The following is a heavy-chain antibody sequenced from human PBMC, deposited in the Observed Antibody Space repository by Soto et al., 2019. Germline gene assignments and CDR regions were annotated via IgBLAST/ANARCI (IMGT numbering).Heavy chain of an antibody. CDR2: INSGSTSV. J-gene: IGHJ4*02. V-gene: IGHV3-21*02. CDR3: ARGGGSLNY. CDR1: GFSFSISA. Sequence: DVQLVESGGGLVKPGGSLRLSCEVSGFSFSISAMNWVRQAPGKGLEWVSSINSGSTSVRYADSVKGRFTISGDNANNFLSLHMNSLRVEDTAVYYCARGGGSLNYWGQGTLVTVSS. D-gene: IGHD2-15*01.